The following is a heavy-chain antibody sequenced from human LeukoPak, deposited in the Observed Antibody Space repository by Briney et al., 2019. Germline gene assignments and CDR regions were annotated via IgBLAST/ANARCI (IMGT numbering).Heavy chain of an antibody. V-gene: IGHV3-48*01. J-gene: IGHJ4*02. CDR1: GFTFSSYA. Sequence: GGSLRLSCAASGFTFSSYAMHWVRQAPGKGLEWVSYISSSSSTIYYADSVKGRFTISRDNAKNSLYLQMNSLRAEDTAVYYCEAVAGQIWGQGTLVTVSS. D-gene: IGHD6-19*01. CDR2: ISSSSSTI. CDR3: EAVAGQI.